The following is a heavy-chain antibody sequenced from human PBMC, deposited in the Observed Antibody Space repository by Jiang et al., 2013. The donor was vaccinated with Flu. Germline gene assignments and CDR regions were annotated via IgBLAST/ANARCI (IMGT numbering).Heavy chain of an antibody. V-gene: IGHV4-30-2*01. CDR3: ARGKSGFNWYFDL. CDR2: IYHSGST. J-gene: IGHJ2*01. D-gene: IGHD5-12*01. Sequence: AVSGGSISSGGYSWSWIRQPPGKGLEWIGYIYHSGSTYXNPSLKSRVTISVDRSKNQFSLKLSSVTAADTAVYYCARGKSGFNWYFDLWGRGTLVTVSS. CDR1: GGSISSGGYS.